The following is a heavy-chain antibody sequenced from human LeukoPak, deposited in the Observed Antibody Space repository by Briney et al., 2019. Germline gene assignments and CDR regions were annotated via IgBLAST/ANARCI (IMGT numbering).Heavy chain of an antibody. CDR2: ISSSSSYI. CDR1: GFTFSSYS. J-gene: IGHJ4*02. D-gene: IGHD6-19*01. V-gene: IGHV3-21*04. CDR3: AKDTDSSGWYGD. Sequence: GGSLRLSCAASGFTFSSYSMNWVRQAPGKGLEWVSSISSSSSYIYYADSVKGRFTISRDNAKNSLYLQMNSLRAEDTALYYCAKDTDSSGWYGDWGQGTLVTVSS.